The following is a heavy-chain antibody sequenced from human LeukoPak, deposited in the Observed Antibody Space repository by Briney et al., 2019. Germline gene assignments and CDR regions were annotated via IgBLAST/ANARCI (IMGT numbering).Heavy chain of an antibody. D-gene: IGHD1-26*01. CDR3: AKVGSEVPSDYMDV. Sequence: PGGSLRLSCAASGFTFSSYAMSWLRQAPGKGLEWVSAIRGSGGSTYYADSVKGRFTNSRDNSKNTLYLQMNGLRAEDTAVYYCAKVGSEVPSDYMDVWGKGTTVTVSS. J-gene: IGHJ6*03. V-gene: IGHV3-23*01. CDR2: IRGSGGST. CDR1: GFTFSSYA.